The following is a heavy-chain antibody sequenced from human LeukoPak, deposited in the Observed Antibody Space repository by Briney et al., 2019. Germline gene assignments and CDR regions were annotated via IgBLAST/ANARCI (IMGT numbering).Heavy chain of an antibody. CDR2: INHSGST. CDR1: GGSFSGYY. Sequence: SETLSLTCAVYGGSFSGYYWSWIRQPPGKGLEWIGEINHSGSTNYNPSIKSRVTISVDTSKNQFSLKLSSVTAADTAVYYCARDYKEWLRFHYYYYYMDVWGKGTTVTVSS. V-gene: IGHV4-34*01. CDR3: ARDYKEWLRFHYYYYYMDV. D-gene: IGHD5-12*01. J-gene: IGHJ6*03.